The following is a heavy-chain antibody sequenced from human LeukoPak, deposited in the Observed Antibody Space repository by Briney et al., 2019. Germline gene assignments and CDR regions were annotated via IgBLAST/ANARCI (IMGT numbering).Heavy chain of an antibody. D-gene: IGHD6-13*01. Sequence: ASMKVSCKASGYTFTNFDINWVRQAPGQGLEWMGWINPNSGGTNYAQKFQGWVTMTRDTSISTAYMELSRLRSDDTAVYYCARASSSWYQGWFDPWGQGTLVTVSS. CDR1: GYTFTNFD. CDR2: INPNSGGT. CDR3: ARASSSWYQGWFDP. J-gene: IGHJ5*02. V-gene: IGHV1-2*04.